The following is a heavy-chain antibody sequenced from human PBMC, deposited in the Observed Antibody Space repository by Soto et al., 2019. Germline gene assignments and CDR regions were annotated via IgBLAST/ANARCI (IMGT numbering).Heavy chain of an antibody. CDR1: GFPFDTYT. CDR3: ARDPRVTTVTTYTWFDP. D-gene: IGHD4-4*01. V-gene: IGHV3-21*01. Sequence: PGGSLRLSCAASGFPFDTYTMNWVRQAPGKGLEWVSSISSTGSNKYYADSVKGRFTISRDNSKNSLYLQMNSLRAEDTAVYYCARDPRVTTVTTYTWFDPWGQGT. J-gene: IGHJ5*02. CDR2: ISSTGSNK.